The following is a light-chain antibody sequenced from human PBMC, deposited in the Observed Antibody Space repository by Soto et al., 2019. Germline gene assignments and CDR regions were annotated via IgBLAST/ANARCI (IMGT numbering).Light chain of an antibody. Sequence: DIVMTQSPDSLAVSLGERATINCKSSQTVLSNSNNKNYMAWYQQKPGQPPKLLIYWASTRESRVPDRFSGSGSGTDFTLTISSLQAQDVALYYCQQYYSSPYTFGQGTKLEIK. V-gene: IGKV4-1*01. CDR3: QQYYSSPYT. CDR2: WAS. J-gene: IGKJ2*01. CDR1: QTVLSNSNNKNY.